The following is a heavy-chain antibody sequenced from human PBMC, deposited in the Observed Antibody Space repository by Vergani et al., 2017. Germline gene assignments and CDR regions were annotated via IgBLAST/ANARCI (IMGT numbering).Heavy chain of an antibody. V-gene: IGHV3-30*01. J-gene: IGHJ4*02. CDR1: GFTFSSYA. D-gene: IGHD3-10*01. Sequence: QVQLVESGGGVVQPGRSLRLSCAASGFTFSSYAMHWVRQAPGKGLEWVAVISYDGSNKYYADSVNGRFTISRDNSKNTLYLQMNSLRAEDTAVYYCARVYGSGSPLDYWGQGTLVTVSS. CDR2: ISYDGSNK. CDR3: ARVYGSGSPLDY.